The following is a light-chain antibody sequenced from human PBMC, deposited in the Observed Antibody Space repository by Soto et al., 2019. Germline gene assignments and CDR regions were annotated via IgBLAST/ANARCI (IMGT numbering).Light chain of an antibody. J-gene: IGLJ1*01. V-gene: IGLV2-14*01. CDR2: EVS. Sequence: QSVLAQPASVSGSPGQSITISCTVTSSDVGGYSYVSWYQQHPGKAPKLIIFEVSYRPSGISNRFSASKSGDTASLTISGLQADDEADYYCCSYTDSRTHIFGSGTKV. CDR3: CSYTDSRTHI. CDR1: SSDVGGYSY.